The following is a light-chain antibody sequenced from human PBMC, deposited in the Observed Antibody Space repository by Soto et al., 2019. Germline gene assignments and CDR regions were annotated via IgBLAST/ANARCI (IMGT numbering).Light chain of an antibody. CDR1: SSNIGSHT. Sequence: QSVLTRPPSASGTPGQTIAISCSGGSSNIGSHTVNWYRQLPGTAPRLLIYSNTQRPSGVPDRFSGSKSGTSASLAISGLQSEYEGDYYCAAWDDSLNGVVFGGGTKVTVL. CDR2: SNT. CDR3: AAWDDSLNGVV. V-gene: IGLV1-44*01. J-gene: IGLJ2*01.